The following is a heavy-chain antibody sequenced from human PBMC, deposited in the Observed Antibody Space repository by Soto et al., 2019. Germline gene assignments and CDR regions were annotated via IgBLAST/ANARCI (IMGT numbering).Heavy chain of an antibody. J-gene: IGHJ4*02. CDR3: ARAAPLRYSGYALDH. CDR2: INPNSGAT. V-gene: IGHV1-2*02. CDR1: GYTFTDYY. D-gene: IGHD5-12*01. Sequence: QVQLVSSGAEVKKPGASVKVSCRASGYTFTDYYIHWVRQAPGQGFQWVGWINPNSGATEYAQKFQGRVTMTRDPSISTVYMEVTRLRSDDTALYFCARAAPLRYSGYALDHWGQGTRVTVST.